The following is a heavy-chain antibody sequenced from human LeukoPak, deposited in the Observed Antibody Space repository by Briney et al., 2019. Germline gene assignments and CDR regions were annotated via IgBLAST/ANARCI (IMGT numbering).Heavy chain of an antibody. CDR3: ARGHTAVTRHFDF. J-gene: IGHJ4*02. CDR2: ISSGSSAI. V-gene: IGHV3-21*01. D-gene: IGHD4-17*01. Sequence: SGGSLRLSCAASGFTFTTYSMTWVRQAPGKGLEWVSIISSGSSAIFSADALKGRFTISRDDAKNLLYLDMNSLRAEDTAVYYCARGHTAVTRHFDFWGQGTLVTVSS. CDR1: GFTFTTYS.